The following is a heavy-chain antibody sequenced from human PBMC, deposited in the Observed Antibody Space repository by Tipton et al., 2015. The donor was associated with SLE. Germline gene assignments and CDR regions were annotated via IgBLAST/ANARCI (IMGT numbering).Heavy chain of an antibody. CDR3: AREGGGYFDY. CDR2: IWYDGSNK. CDR1: GFTFSSYG. V-gene: IGHV3-33*01. D-gene: IGHD1-26*01. J-gene: IGHJ4*02. Sequence: SLRLSCAASGFTFSSYGMHWVRQAPGKGLEWVAVIWYDGSNKYYGDSVKGRFTISRDNAKTSLYLQMNGLRVEDTAVYYCAREGGGYFDYWGQGTLVTVSS.